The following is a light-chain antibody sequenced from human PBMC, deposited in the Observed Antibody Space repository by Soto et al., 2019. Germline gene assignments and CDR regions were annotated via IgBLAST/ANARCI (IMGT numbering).Light chain of an antibody. V-gene: IGLV2-14*01. J-gene: IGLJ3*02. CDR3: SSYTSSSTWV. Sequence: QSALTQPASVSGSPGQSITISCTGTSSDVGGYNYVSWYQQHPGKAPKLMIYEVSNRPSGVSNRFSGSKSGNTASLTISGLQAEDEADYYCSSYTSSSTWVFGGGTKVPV. CDR2: EVS. CDR1: SSDVGGYNY.